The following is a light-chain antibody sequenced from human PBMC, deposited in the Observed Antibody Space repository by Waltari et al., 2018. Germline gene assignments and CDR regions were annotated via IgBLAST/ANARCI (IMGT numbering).Light chain of an antibody. J-gene: IGKJ4*01. Sequence: DIVMTQSPDSLAVSLVERATINCKSSQSVLYSSNNKNYLAWYQQKPGQPPKLLIYWASTRESGVPDRFSGSGSGTDFTLTISSLQAEDVAVYYCQQYYSTPRLTFGGGTKVESK. CDR1: QSVLYSSNNKNY. CDR2: WAS. V-gene: IGKV4-1*01. CDR3: QQYYSTPRLT.